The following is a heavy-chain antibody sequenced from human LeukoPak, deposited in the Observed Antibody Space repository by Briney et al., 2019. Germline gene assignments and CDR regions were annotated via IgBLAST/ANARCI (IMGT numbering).Heavy chain of an antibody. CDR2: ISSSSSYI. Sequence: GGSLRLSFAASGFTFSSFSMNWVRQAPGKGLEWVSSISSSSSYIYYADSVKGRFTISRDNAKNSLYLQMNSLRAEDTAVYYCARDPFSSSSSVDYWGQGTLVTVSS. D-gene: IGHD6-13*01. J-gene: IGHJ4*02. CDR1: GFTFSSFS. V-gene: IGHV3-21*01. CDR3: ARDPFSSSSSVDY.